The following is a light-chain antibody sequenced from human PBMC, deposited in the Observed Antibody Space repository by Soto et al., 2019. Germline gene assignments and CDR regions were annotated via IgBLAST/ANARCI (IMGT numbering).Light chain of an antibody. CDR3: QSYDSSLSGLYV. J-gene: IGLJ1*01. CDR1: SSDIGAYNY. CDR2: EVN. V-gene: IGLV2-8*01. Sequence: QSALTQPPSASGSPGQSVTISCTGTSSDIGAYNYVSWFQQHPGEAPKLIISEVNKRPSGVPDRFSGSKSGTSASLAITGLQAEDEADYYCQSYDSSLSGLYVFGTGTKLTVL.